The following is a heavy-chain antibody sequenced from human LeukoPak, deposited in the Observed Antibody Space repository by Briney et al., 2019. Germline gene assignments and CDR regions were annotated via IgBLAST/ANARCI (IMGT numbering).Heavy chain of an antibody. D-gene: IGHD6-13*01. CDR2: ISSTSSDI. CDR1: GFTFSRYT. J-gene: IGHJ4*02. Sequence: GGSLRLSCAASGFTFSRYTLNWVRQAPGKGLEWVSSISSTSSDIYYADSVKGRFTISSDNAKNPLYLQMNSLRAEDTAVYYCARAGSYSTLDYWGQGTLVPVSS. V-gene: IGHV3-21*01. CDR3: ARAGSYSTLDY.